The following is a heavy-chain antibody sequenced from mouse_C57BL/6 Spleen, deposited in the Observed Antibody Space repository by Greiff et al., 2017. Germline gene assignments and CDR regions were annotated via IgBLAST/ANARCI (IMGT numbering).Heavy chain of an antibody. CDR3: ARGRLRRSWFAY. J-gene: IGHJ3*01. D-gene: IGHD2-4*01. Sequence: VQLQQSGAELARPGASVKLSCKASGYTFTSYGISWVKQRTGQGLEWIGEIYPRSGNTYYNEKFKGKATLTADKSSSTAYMELRSLTSEDSAVYFCARGRLRRSWFAYWGQGTLVTVSA. CDR1: GYTFTSYG. CDR2: IYPRSGNT. V-gene: IGHV1-81*01.